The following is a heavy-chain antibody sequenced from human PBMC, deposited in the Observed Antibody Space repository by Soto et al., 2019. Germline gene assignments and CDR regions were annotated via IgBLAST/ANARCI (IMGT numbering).Heavy chain of an antibody. D-gene: IGHD3-22*01. V-gene: IGHV4-34*01. CDR1: GGSFSGYY. J-gene: IGHJ5*02. Sequence: SETLSLTCAVYGGSFSGYYWSWIRQPPGKGLEWIGEINHSGSTNYNPSLKSRVTISVDTSKNQFSLKLSSVTAADTAVYYCARGQTKLYYYDSSGYGNWFDPWGQGTLVTVSS. CDR3: ARGQTKLYYYDSSGYGNWFDP. CDR2: INHSGST.